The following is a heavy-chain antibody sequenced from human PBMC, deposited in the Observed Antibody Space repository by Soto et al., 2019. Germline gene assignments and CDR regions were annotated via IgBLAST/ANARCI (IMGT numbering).Heavy chain of an antibody. D-gene: IGHD6-19*01. J-gene: IGHJ6*02. Sequence: EVQLVESGGGLVQPGGSLRLSCAASGFTFSSYDMHWVRQATGKGLEWVSAIGTAGDTYYPGSVKSRFTISRENANNSLYLQMNSLRAGDTAVYYCARGGEQWLVRRAGMDVWGQGTTVTVSS. V-gene: IGHV3-13*01. CDR1: GFTFSSYD. CDR3: ARGGEQWLVRRAGMDV. CDR2: IGTAGDT.